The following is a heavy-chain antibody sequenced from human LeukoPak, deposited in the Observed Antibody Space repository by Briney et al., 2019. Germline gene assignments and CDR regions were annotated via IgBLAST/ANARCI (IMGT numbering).Heavy chain of an antibody. CDR2: IIPIFGTA. CDR3: ALGGPTIYDY. D-gene: IGHD3-9*01. Sequence: GAPVKVSCKASGGTFSSYAISWVRQAPGQGLEWMGGIIPIFGTANYAQKFQGRVTITADESTSTAYMELSSLRSEDTAVYYCALGGPTIYDYWGQGTLVTVSS. CDR1: GGTFSSYA. J-gene: IGHJ4*02. V-gene: IGHV1-69*01.